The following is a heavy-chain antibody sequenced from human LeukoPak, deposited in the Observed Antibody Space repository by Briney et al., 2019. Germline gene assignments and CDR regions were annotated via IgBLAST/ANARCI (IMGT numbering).Heavy chain of an antibody. CDR3: ARGTNWVDY. Sequence: GGSLRLSCTASGFTFSSYAMTWVRQAPGKGLEWVSGINWKGGSTGYADSVKGRFTISRDNAKNSLSLQMNSLRAEDTALYYCARGTNWVDYWGQGILVTVSS. D-gene: IGHD7-27*01. CDR1: GFTFSSYA. CDR2: INWKGGST. V-gene: IGHV3-20*04. J-gene: IGHJ4*02.